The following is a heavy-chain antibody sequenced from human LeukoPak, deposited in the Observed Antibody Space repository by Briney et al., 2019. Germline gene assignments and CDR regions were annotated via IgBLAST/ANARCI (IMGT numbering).Heavy chain of an antibody. J-gene: IGHJ4*02. D-gene: IGHD6-19*01. CDR3: ASTKLGYSSGWH. CDR2: ISYDGSNK. V-gene: IGHV3-30*03. CDR1: GFTFSSYG. Sequence: GGSLRLSCAASGFTFSSYGMHWVRQAPGKGLEWVAVISYDGSNKYYADSVKGRFTISRDNSKNTLYLQMNSLRAEDTAIYYCASTKLGYSSGWHWGQGTLVTVSS.